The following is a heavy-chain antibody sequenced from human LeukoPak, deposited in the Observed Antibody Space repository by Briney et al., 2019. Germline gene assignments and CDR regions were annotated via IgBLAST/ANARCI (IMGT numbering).Heavy chain of an antibody. CDR2: IIPIFGTA. J-gene: IGHJ4*02. CDR3: ARGHTFGGLRSPFDY. V-gene: IGHV1-69*06. CDR1: GGTFSSYA. D-gene: IGHD3-16*01. Sequence: SVKVSCKASGGTFSSYAISWVRQAPGQGLEWMGGIIPIFGTANYAQKFQGRVTITADKSTSTAYMELRSLRSEDTAVYYCARGHTFGGLRSPFDYWGQGTLVTVSS.